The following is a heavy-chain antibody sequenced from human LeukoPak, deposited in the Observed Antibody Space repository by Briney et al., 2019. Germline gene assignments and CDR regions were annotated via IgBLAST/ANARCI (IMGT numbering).Heavy chain of an antibody. CDR2: INHSGST. Sequence: PSETLSLTCAVYGGSFSGYYWSWIRQPPGKGLEWIGEINHSGSTNYNPSLKSRVTISVDTSKNQFSLKLSSVTAADTALYYCARESLGSGWPWRGLYSFDYWGQGTLVTVSS. J-gene: IGHJ4*02. D-gene: IGHD6-19*01. CDR3: ARESLGSGWPWRGLYSFDY. CDR1: GGSFSGYY. V-gene: IGHV4-34*01.